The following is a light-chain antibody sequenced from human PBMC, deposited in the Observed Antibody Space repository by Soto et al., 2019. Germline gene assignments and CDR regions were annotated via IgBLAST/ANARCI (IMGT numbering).Light chain of an antibody. CDR3: QQYASTPPYT. J-gene: IGKJ2*01. CDR1: QSVSSSY. CDR2: GAS. Sequence: EIVLTQSPGTLSLSPGERATLSCRASQSVSSSYLAWYQQKPGQAPRLLIYGASSSATGIPDRFSGSGCGTDFSLTISRLQPEDVAAYYCQQYASTPPYTFGEGTKLEIK. V-gene: IGKV3-20*01.